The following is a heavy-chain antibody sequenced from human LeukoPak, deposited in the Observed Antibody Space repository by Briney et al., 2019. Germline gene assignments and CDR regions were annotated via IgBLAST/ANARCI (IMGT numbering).Heavy chain of an antibody. J-gene: IGHJ4*02. CDR1: GFTFNSYW. CDR3: ARDRAYGDYLDY. CDR2: INSDGSST. Sequence: GGSLRLSCGACGFTFNSYWMHGVRHAPGKGLVCVSRINSDGSSTRYADSVKRRFTISRDNAKNTLYLQMNSTRAEDTAVDYCARDRAYGDYLDYWGQGTLVTVSS. V-gene: IGHV3-74*01. D-gene: IGHD4-17*01.